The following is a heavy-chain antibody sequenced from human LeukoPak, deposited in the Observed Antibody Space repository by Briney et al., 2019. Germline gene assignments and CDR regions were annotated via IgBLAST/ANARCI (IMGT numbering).Heavy chain of an antibody. CDR1: GYTFTSYA. V-gene: IGHV1-3*01. CDR2: INAGNGNT. D-gene: IGHD6-19*01. J-gene: IGHJ6*02. Sequence: GASVTVSCKASGYTFTSYAMHWVRQAPGQRLEWMGWINAGNGNTKYSQKFQGRVTITRDTSASTAYMELSSLRSEDTAVYYCARDGGWQYYYGMDVWGQGTTVTVSS. CDR3: ARDGGWQYYYGMDV.